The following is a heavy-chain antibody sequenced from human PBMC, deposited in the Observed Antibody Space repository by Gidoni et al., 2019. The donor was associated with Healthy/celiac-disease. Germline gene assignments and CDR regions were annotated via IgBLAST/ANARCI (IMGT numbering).Heavy chain of an antibody. Sequence: EVQLVQSGAEVKQPGEALKISGKGSGYSFPSYWYAWVRQMPGKGLEWMGIIYPGDSDTGYSPSFQDQVTLSADKSISTAYLQWSSLKASDTSMYYCARHRLPYYDFWSGLFNWFDPWGQGTLVTVSS. V-gene: IGHV5-51*01. CDR2: IYPGDSDT. CDR1: GYSFPSYW. CDR3: ARHRLPYYDFWSGLFNWFDP. D-gene: IGHD3-3*01. J-gene: IGHJ5*02.